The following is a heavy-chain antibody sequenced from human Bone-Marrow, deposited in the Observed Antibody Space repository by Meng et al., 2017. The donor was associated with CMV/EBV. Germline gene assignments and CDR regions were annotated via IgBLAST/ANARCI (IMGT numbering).Heavy chain of an antibody. D-gene: IGHD2-2*01. J-gene: IGHJ6*02. CDR1: GYTFTSYG. V-gene: IGHV1-46*01. CDR3: ARICGRYCSSTSCHSGYYYGMDV. Sequence: ASVKVSCKASGYTFTSYGISWVRQAPGQGLEWMGIINPSGGSTSYAQKFQGRVTMTRDTSTSTVYMELSSLRSEDTAVYYCARICGRYCSSTSCHSGYYYGMDVWGQGTTVTVSS. CDR2: INPSGGST.